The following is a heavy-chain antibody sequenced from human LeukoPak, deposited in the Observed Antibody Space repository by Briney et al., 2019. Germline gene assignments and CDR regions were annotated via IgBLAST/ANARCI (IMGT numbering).Heavy chain of an antibody. CDR2: MNIDGSEK. CDR3: ARPMADNYYYYGMDV. CDR1: GFTFSNYW. J-gene: IGHJ6*02. V-gene: IGHV3-7*03. Sequence: PGGSLRLSCAASGFTFSNYWMGWVRQAPGKRPEWVANMNIDGSEKYYADSVKGRFTISRDNSKNTLYLQMNSLRAEDTAVYYCARPMADNYYYYGMDVWGQGTTVTVSS. D-gene: IGHD3-10*01.